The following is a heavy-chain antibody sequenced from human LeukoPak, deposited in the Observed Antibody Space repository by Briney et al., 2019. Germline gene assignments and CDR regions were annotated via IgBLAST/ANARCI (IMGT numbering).Heavy chain of an antibody. CDR1: GGSISSSNW. CDR3: ARAAAVPYYYYYYMDV. J-gene: IGHJ6*03. V-gene: IGHV4-4*02. CDR2: IYHSGST. D-gene: IGHD2-2*01. Sequence: SETLSLTGAVSGGSISSSNWWSWVRPPPGKGLEWIGEIYHSGSTNYNPSLKSRVTISVDKSKNQFSLKLSSVTAADTAVYYCARAAAVPYYYYYYMDVWGKGTTVTVSS.